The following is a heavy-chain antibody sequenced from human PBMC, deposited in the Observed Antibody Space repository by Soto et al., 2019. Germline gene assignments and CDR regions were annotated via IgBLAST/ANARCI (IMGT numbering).Heavy chain of an antibody. V-gene: IGHV4-34*01. CDR2: ISHRGTT. CDR1: GASISSLY. J-gene: IGHJ4*02. Sequence: SETLSLTCTISGASISSLYWSRVRQPPGKGLEWIGQISHRGTTNYNPSLKSRVTISVDTSKNQISLSLSSVTAADTAIYYCAGEWLRNVDSCGEGTLVTVSS. D-gene: IGHD5-12*01. CDR3: AGEWLRNVDS.